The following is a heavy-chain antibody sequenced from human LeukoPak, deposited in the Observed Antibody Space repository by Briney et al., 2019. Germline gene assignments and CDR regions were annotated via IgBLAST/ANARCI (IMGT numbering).Heavy chain of an antibody. CDR1: GGTFSSYA. Sequence: ASVKVSCKASGGTFSSYAISWVRQAPGQGLEWMGWMNPNSGNTGYAQKFQGRVTITRNTSISTAYMELSSLRSEDTAVYYCARGHHSSGWYEFDYWGQGTLVTVSS. J-gene: IGHJ4*02. CDR2: MNPNSGNT. V-gene: IGHV1-8*03. CDR3: ARGHHSSGWYEFDY. D-gene: IGHD6-19*01.